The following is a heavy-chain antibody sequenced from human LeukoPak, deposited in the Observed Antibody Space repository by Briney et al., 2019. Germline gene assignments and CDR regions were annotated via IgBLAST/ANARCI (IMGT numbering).Heavy chain of an antibody. CDR3: ARPPDCTNGVCYYSYFDY. D-gene: IGHD2-8*01. CDR2: INSDGSST. J-gene: IGHJ4*02. V-gene: IGHV3-74*01. CDR1: GFTFSSYS. Sequence: GGSLRLSCAASGFTFSSYSMNWVRQAPGKGLVWVSRINSDGSSTSYADSVKGRFTISRDNAKNTLWLQMNSLRAEDTAVYYCARPPDCTNGVCYYSYFDYWGQGTLVTVSS.